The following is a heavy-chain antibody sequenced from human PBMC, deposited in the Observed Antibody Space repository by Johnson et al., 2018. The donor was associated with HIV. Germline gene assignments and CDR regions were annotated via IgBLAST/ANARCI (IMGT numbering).Heavy chain of an antibody. J-gene: IGHJ3*01. CDR3: AREISRYYYDYAAFDL. D-gene: IGHD3-22*01. V-gene: IGHV3-23*04. CDR2: ISYSGSST. CDR1: GFTFTNYD. Sequence: VQVVESGGGLVQPGGSLRLSCAASGFTFTNYDMHWVRQPTGYGLEWVSAISYSGSSTYYADSVKGRFTISRDNSRSTVYLHMINLRADDTALYYCAREISRYYYDYAAFDLWGQGTTVTVSS.